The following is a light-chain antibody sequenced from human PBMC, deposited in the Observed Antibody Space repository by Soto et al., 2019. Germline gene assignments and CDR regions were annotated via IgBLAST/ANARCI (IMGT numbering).Light chain of an antibody. CDR2: NVY. CDR1: SSDVGAYNF. CDR3: SAYTVSRTYV. Sequence: QSALNQPASVSGSPGQSITISCTGTSSDVGAYNFVSWHQQHPGKAPKLMIYNVYDRPSGISYRFSGSKSGNTASLTISGLQGEDEADYYCSAYTVSRTYVFGTGTKLTVL. V-gene: IGLV2-14*03. J-gene: IGLJ1*01.